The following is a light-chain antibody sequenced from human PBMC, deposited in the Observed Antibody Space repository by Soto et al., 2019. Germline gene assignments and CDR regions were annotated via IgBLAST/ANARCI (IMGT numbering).Light chain of an antibody. V-gene: IGLV2-14*03. CDR2: DVS. J-gene: IGLJ3*02. CDR3: SSYSTNNPGL. Sequence: QSALTQPASVSGSPGQSITVSCTGTSSDVGGYKYVSWYQQHPGRAPQLIIYDVSERPSGISNRFSGSKSGNTASLTISGLQAEDEADYYYSSYSTNNPGLFGGGTKLTVL. CDR1: SSDVGGYKY.